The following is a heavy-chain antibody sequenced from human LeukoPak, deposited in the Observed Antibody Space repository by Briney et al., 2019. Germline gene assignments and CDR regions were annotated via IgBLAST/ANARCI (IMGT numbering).Heavy chain of an antibody. Sequence: GGSLRLSCTASGFTFGDYAMSWIRQAPGKGLEWVGFIRSKAYGETADYAASVKGRFTISRDDSKAIAYLQMNSLKTEDTAVYHCTRDRGAYNLYDYWGQGTLDTVSS. CDR3: TRDRGAYNLYDY. CDR1: GFTFGDYA. J-gene: IGHJ4*02. CDR2: IRSKAYGETA. D-gene: IGHD1-1*01. V-gene: IGHV3-49*03.